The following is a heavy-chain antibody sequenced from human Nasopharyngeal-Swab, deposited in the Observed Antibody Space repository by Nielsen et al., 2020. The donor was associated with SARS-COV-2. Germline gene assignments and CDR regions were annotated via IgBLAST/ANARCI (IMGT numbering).Heavy chain of an antibody. CDR1: GYTFTSYY. CDR2: INPSGGST. V-gene: IGHV1-46*01. Sequence: ASVKVSCKASGYTFTSYYMHWVRQAPGQGLEWMGIINPSGGSTSYAQKFQGRVTMTRDTSTSTAYMELSRLRSDDTAVYYCATSSSYYDSSGYSSSGMDVWGQGTTVTVSS. J-gene: IGHJ6*02. CDR3: ATSSSYYDSSGYSSSGMDV. D-gene: IGHD3-22*01.